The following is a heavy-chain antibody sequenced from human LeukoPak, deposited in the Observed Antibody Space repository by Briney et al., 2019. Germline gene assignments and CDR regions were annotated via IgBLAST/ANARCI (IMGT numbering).Heavy chain of an antibody. V-gene: IGHV1-2*02. CDR3: VRVYQHYYDSSGYDNWFDP. J-gene: IGHJ5*02. CDR2: INPNSGGT. CDR1: GYTFTGYY. D-gene: IGHD3-22*01. Sequence: ASVKVSCKASGYTFTGYYMHWVRQPPGQGLEWMGWINPNSGGTNYAQKFQGRVTMTRDTSISTAYMELSRLISDDTAVYYCVRVYQHYYDSSGYDNWFDPWGQGTLVTVSS.